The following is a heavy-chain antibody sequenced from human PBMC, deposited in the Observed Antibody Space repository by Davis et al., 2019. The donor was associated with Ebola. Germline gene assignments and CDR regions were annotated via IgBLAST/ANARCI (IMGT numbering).Heavy chain of an antibody. J-gene: IGHJ4*02. V-gene: IGHV3-73*01. CDR2: IRSKANSYAT. CDR1: GFTFSGSA. Sequence: GGSLRLSCAASGFTFSGSAMHWVRQASGKGLEWVGRIRSKANSYATAYAASLKGRFTISRDDSKNTAYLQMNSLKTEDTAVYYCARDISVVVIPDYWGQGTLVTVSS. D-gene: IGHD2-21*01. CDR3: ARDISVVVIPDY.